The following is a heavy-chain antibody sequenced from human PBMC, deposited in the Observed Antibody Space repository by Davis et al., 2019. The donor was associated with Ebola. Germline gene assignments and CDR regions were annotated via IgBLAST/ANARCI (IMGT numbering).Heavy chain of an antibody. V-gene: IGHV3-23*01. D-gene: IGHD3-3*01. J-gene: IGHJ6*02. Sequence: PGGSLRLSCAASGFTFSSYAMSWVRQAPGKGLEWVSAISGSGGSTYYADSVKGRFTISRDNSKNTLYLQMNSLRAEDTAVYYCAKDGGWYYYYGMDVWGQGTTVTVSS. CDR1: GFTFSSYA. CDR3: AKDGGWYYYYGMDV. CDR2: ISGSGGST.